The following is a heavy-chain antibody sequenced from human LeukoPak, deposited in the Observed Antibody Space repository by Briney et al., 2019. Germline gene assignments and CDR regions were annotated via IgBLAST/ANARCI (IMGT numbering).Heavy chain of an antibody. V-gene: IGHV4-39*07. CDR1: GGSISSSSYY. Sequence: SETLSLTRTISGGSISSSSYYWGWIRQPPGKGLEWIGNIYYSGSTYYNPSLKSRVTISVDTSKNQFSLKLSSVTAADTAVYYCARESSKGDYWGQGTLVTVSS. J-gene: IGHJ4*02. D-gene: IGHD6-13*01. CDR3: ARESSKGDY. CDR2: IYYSGST.